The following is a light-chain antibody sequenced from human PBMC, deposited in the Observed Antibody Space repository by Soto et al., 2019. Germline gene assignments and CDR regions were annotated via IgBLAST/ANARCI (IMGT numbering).Light chain of an antibody. CDR2: EVS. CDR1: SSDVGGYNY. Sequence: QSALTQPASVSGSPGQSITISCTGTSSDVGGYNYVSWYQQHPGKAPKLMIYEVSNRPSGVSNRFSGSNSGNTASLTISGHQAEDEADYYCSSYTSSSTLVFGTGTKLTVL. J-gene: IGLJ1*01. CDR3: SSYTSSSTLV. V-gene: IGLV2-14*01.